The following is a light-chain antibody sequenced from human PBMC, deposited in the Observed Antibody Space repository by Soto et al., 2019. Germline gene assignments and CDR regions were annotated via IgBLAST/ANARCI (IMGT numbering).Light chain of an antibody. CDR1: QSISNW. CDR2: KAS. Sequence: DIQMTQSPSTLSASVGDRVTITCRASQSISNWLAWYQQKPGKAPKLLIYKASSLESGVPSRFSVSGSGTEFTLTISSLQPDDFATYSCPQYNSSWTFGQGTKVEIK. V-gene: IGKV1-5*03. J-gene: IGKJ1*01. CDR3: PQYNSSWT.